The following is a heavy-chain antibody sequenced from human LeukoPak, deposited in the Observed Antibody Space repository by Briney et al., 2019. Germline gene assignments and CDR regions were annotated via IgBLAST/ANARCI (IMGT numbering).Heavy chain of an antibody. V-gene: IGHV4-38-2*02. D-gene: IGHD2-15*01. J-gene: IGHJ4*02. CDR2: IYHSGST. CDR3: ARGRRKFLGGGSCYSDY. CDR1: GYSISSGYY. Sequence: SETLSLTCTVSGYSISSGYYWGWIRQPPGQGLEWIGSIYHSGSTYYNPSLKSRVTISVDTSKNQFSLKLSSVTAADTAVYYCARGRRKFLGGGSCYSDYWGQGTLVTVSS.